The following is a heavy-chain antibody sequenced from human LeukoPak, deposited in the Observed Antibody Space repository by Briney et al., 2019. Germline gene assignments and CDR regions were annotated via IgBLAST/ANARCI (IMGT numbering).Heavy chain of an antibody. CDR2: VSYTGRA. D-gene: IGHD3-9*01. CDR1: IGSLNTYF. CDR3: ARGKEMTRTSGYYSFDF. J-gene: IGHJ4*02. V-gene: IGHV4-4*07. Sequence: PSETLSLTCTVSIGSLNTYFWTWVRQPAGKGLEWIGRVSYTGRAYYNPSLESRVTISLDTSKNQFSLKVTSVTAAVTTVYYCARGKEMTRTSGYYSFDFWGQGTLVSVSS.